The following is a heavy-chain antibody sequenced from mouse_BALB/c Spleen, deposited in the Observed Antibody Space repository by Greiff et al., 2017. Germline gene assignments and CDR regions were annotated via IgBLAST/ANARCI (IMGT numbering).Heavy chain of an antibody. CDR3: TRLGATVVADY. Sequence: QVQLQQSGAELVRPGASVTLSCKASGYTFTDYEMHWVKQTPVHGLEWIGAIDPETGGTAYNQKFKGKATLTADKSSSTAYMELRSLTSEDSAVYYCTRLGATVVADYWGQGTTLTVSS. J-gene: IGHJ2*01. D-gene: IGHD1-1*01. CDR2: IDPETGGT. CDR1: GYTFTDYE. V-gene: IGHV1-15*01.